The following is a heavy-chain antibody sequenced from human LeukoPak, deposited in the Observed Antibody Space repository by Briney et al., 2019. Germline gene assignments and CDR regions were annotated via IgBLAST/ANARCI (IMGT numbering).Heavy chain of an antibody. J-gene: IGHJ1*01. CDR1: GFTFSSYA. V-gene: IGHV3-23*01. Sequence: GGSLRLSCAASGFTFSSYAMSWVRQAPGKGLEWVSAISGSGGSTYYADSVKGRFTISRDNSKNTLYLQMNSLRAEDTAVYYCVKYPSGAYDFWSGYYHAEYFQHWGQGTLVTVSS. CDR3: VKYPSGAYDFWSGYYHAEYFQH. CDR2: ISGSGGST. D-gene: IGHD3-3*01.